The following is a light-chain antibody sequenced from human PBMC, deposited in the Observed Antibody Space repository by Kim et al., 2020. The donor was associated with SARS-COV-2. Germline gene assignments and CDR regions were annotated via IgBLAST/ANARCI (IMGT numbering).Light chain of an antibody. Sequence: EIVLTQSPGTLSLSPGERATLSCRASQSVSSSYLAWYQQKPGQAPRLLIYGTSSRATGVPDRFSGGGSGTDFTLTIRRLEPEDFAVYYCQQYGSSRTFGQGTKVDIK. V-gene: IGKV3-20*01. J-gene: IGKJ1*01. CDR1: QSVSSSY. CDR3: QQYGSSRT. CDR2: GTS.